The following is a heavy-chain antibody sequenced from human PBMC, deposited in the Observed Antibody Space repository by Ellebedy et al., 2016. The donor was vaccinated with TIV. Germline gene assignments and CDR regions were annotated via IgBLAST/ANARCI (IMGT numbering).Heavy chain of an antibody. CDR2: ISSSSSYI. D-gene: IGHD5-18*01. CDR3: ARDYASGYSWPIDY. CDR1: GFTFSSYS. V-gene: IGHV3-21*01. Sequence: GESLKISXAASGFTFSSYSMNWVRQAPGKGLEWVSSISSSSSYIYYADSVKGRFTISRDNAKNSLYLQMNSLRAEDTAVYYCARDYASGYSWPIDYWGQGTLVTVSS. J-gene: IGHJ4*02.